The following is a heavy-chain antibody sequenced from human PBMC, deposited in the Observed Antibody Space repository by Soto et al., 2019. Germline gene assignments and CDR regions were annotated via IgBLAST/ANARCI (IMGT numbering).Heavy chain of an antibody. V-gene: IGHV3-23*01. Sequence: EVQLLESGGGLVQPGGSLRLSCAASGFTFSSYAMSWVRQAPGKGLEWVSASSGSGGSTYYADPVKGRFTISRDNSKITLYMQMNSLRAEDPDVYYCVSGWSAFDYWGQGPLVTVSS. CDR3: VSGWSAFDY. D-gene: IGHD6-19*01. CDR2: SSGSGGST. CDR1: GFTFSSYA. J-gene: IGHJ4*02.